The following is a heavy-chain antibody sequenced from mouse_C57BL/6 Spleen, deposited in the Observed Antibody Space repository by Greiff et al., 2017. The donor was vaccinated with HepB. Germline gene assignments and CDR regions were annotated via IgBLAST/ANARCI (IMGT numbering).Heavy chain of an antibody. CDR2: INPSTGGT. V-gene: IGHV1-42*01. CDR3: ARRGTGRYFDV. J-gene: IGHJ1*03. D-gene: IGHD3-3*01. CDR1: GYSFTGYY. Sequence: VQLQQSGPELVKPGASVKISCKASGYSFTGYYMNWVKQSPEKSLEWIGEINPSTGGTTYNQKFKAKATLTVDKSSSTAYMQLKSLTSEDSAVYYCARRGTGRYFDVWGTGTTVTVSS.